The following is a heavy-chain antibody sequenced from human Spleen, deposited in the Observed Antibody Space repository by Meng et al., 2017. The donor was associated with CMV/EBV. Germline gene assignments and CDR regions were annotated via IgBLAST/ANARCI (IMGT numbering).Heavy chain of an antibody. D-gene: IGHD5-24*01. CDR2: INPDSGGT. CDR1: GYSFTDYY. CDR3: ARDLRRDGYNNFDY. V-gene: IGHV1-2*02. Sequence: SGYSFTDYYVHWVRQAPGPGLEWMGWINPDSGGTDYAQKFQGRVTMTRDTSISTAYMELNRLRSDDTAVYYCARDLRRDGYNNFDYWGQGTLVTVSS. J-gene: IGHJ4*02.